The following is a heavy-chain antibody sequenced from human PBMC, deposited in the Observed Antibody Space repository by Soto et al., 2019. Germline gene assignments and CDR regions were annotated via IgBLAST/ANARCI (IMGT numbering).Heavy chain of an antibody. CDR1: GFTFENYA. J-gene: IGHJ4*02. CDR2: ISWESGRV. V-gene: IGHV3-9*01. D-gene: IGHD6-19*01. Sequence: GGSLRLSCSASGFTFENYAMHWVRQAPGKGLEWVAGISWESGRVGYADSVKGRFTISRDNAKNSLYLQMNRLISEDTASYFCAKDSVFSSGWDFDFWGQGTLVTVSS. CDR3: AKDSVFSSGWDFDF.